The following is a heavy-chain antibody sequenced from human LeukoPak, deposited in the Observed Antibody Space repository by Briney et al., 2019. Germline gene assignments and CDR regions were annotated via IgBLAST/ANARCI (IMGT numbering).Heavy chain of an antibody. J-gene: IGHJ5*02. Sequence: PSETLSLTCTVSGGSVSTGSYYWSWIRQPAGRGLEWIGHIHTSGTMNYNASLKSRVTISVDTSKNQFSLKLNSVTAADTAVYYCARALRDYYDRAINWFDPWGQGTLVTVSS. CDR2: IHTSGTM. CDR3: ARALRDYYDRAINWFDP. D-gene: IGHD3-22*01. V-gene: IGHV4-61*10. CDR1: GGSVSTGSYY.